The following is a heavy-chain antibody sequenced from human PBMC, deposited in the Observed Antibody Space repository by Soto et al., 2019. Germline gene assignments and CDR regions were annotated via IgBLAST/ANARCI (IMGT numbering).Heavy chain of an antibody. Sequence: LRLSCAASGFTFSSYGMHWVRQAPGKGLEWVAVISYDGSNKYYADSVKGRFTISRDNSKNTLYLQMNSLRAEDTAVYYCAKGGYSSSWYPGAHFYYYYYGMDVWGQGTTVTVSS. CDR2: ISYDGSNK. D-gene: IGHD6-13*01. V-gene: IGHV3-30*18. J-gene: IGHJ6*02. CDR3: AKGGYSSSWYPGAHFYYYYYGMDV. CDR1: GFTFSSYG.